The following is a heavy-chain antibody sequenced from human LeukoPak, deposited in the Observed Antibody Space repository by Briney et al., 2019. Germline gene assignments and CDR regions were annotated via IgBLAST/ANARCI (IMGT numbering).Heavy chain of an antibody. CDR2: IYHSGST. J-gene: IGHJ5*02. D-gene: IGHD1-1*01. V-gene: IGHV4-30-2*01. CDR1: GGSISSGGYS. CDR3: ARNLKTTPFSFDP. Sequence: PSETLSLTCAVSGGSISSGGYSWSWIRQPPGKGLEWIGYIYHSGSTYYNPSLKSRVTISVDRSKNQFSLKLSSVTAADTAVYYCARNLKTTPFSFDPWGQGTLVTVSS.